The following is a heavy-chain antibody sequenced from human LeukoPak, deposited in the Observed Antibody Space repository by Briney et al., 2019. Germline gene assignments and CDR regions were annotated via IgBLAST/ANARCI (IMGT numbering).Heavy chain of an antibody. CDR2: ISGSGGST. V-gene: IGHV3-23*01. CDR1: GFTFSSYA. CDR3: AKEVGCSSTSCYIGYYYYYMDV. Sequence: PGGSLRLSCAASGFTFSSYAMSWVRQAPGKGLEWVSAISGSGGSTYYADSVKGRFTISRDNSKNTLYLQMNSLRAEDTAVYYCAKEVGCSSTSCYIGYYYYYMDVWGKGTTVPVSS. J-gene: IGHJ6*03. D-gene: IGHD2-2*02.